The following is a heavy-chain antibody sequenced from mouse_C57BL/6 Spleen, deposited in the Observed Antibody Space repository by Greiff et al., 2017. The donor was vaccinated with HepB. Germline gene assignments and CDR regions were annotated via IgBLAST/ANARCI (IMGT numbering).Heavy chain of an antibody. CDR2: ISSGGDYI. J-gene: IGHJ1*03. V-gene: IGHV5-9-1*02. CDR3: TRDGLGRYFDV. Sequence: EVKLMESGEGLVKPGGSLKLSCAASGFTFSSYAMSWVRQTPEKRLEWVAYISSGGDYIYYADTVKGRFTIPRDNARNTLYLQMSSLKSEDTAMYYCTRDGLGRYFDVWGTGTTVTVSS. D-gene: IGHD4-1*01. CDR1: GFTFSSYA.